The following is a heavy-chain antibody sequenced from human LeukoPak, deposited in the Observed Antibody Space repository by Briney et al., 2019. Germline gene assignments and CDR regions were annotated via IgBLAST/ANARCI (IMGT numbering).Heavy chain of an antibody. D-gene: IGHD6-19*01. Sequence: LAGGSLRLSCAASGFTFGSYGMHWVRQAPGKGLEWVAVISYDGSNLHYADSVKGRFTISRDNSKKTLYLQMNSLRPEDTAVYYCAKDRSTGWYERFDYWGQGTLVSVPS. V-gene: IGHV3-30*18. CDR2: ISYDGSNL. CDR3: AKDRSTGWYERFDY. J-gene: IGHJ4*02. CDR1: GFTFGSYG.